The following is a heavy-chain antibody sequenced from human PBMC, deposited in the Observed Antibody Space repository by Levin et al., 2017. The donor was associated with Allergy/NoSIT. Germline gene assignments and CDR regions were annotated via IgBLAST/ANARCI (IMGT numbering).Heavy chain of an antibody. V-gene: IGHV3-23*01. Sequence: QAGGSLRLSCAASGFTFSSYAMSWVRQAPGKGLEWVSAISGSGGSTYYADSVKGRFTIPRDNSKNTLYLQMNSLRAEDTAVYYCAKQGHLWGGIVGATDAFDYWGQGTLVTVSS. CDR2: ISGSGGST. D-gene: IGHD1-26*01. J-gene: IGHJ4*02. CDR1: GFTFSSYA. CDR3: AKQGHLWGGIVGATDAFDY.